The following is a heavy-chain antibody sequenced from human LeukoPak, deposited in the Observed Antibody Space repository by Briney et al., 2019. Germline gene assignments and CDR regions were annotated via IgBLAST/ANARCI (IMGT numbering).Heavy chain of an antibody. D-gene: IGHD3-3*01. J-gene: IGHJ4*02. CDR2: IIPIFGTA. CDR1: GGTFSSYA. Sequence: ASVKVSCKASGGTFSSYAISWVRQAPGQGLEWMGGIIPIFGTANYAQKFQGRVTITTDESTSTAYMELRSLRSDDTAVYYCARVGDFWSGYYPDYWGQGTLVAVSS. CDR3: ARVGDFWSGYYPDY. V-gene: IGHV1-69*05.